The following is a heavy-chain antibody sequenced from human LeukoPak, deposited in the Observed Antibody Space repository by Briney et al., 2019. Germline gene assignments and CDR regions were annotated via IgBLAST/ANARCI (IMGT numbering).Heavy chain of an antibody. J-gene: IGHJ4*02. CDR2: ISAYNGNT. V-gene: IGHV1-18*01. CDR1: GYTFTSYG. D-gene: IGHD1-26*01. Sequence: ASVKVSCKASGYTFTSYGISWVRQAPGQGLEWMGWISAYNGNTNYAQKLQGRVTMTTDTSTSTAYMELRSLRSDDTAMYYCARPPLGSGGEYFASWAKGALFTVSS. CDR3: ARPPLGSGGEYFAS.